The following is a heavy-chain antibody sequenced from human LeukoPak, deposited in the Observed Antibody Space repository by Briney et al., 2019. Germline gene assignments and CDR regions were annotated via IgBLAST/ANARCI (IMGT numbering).Heavy chain of an antibody. CDR2: ISSSSSYI. V-gene: IGHV3-21*01. Sequence: GGSLRLSCAASGFTFSSYSMNWVTQAPGKGLEWVSSISSSSSYIYYADSVKGRFTISRDNAKNSLYLQMNSLRAEDTAVYYCAGDVPTDAFDIWGQGTMVTVSS. CDR1: GFTFSSYS. D-gene: IGHD5-12*01. CDR3: AGDVPTDAFDI. J-gene: IGHJ3*02.